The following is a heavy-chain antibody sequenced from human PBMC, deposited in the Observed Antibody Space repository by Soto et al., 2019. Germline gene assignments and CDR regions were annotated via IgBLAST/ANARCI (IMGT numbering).Heavy chain of an antibody. CDR2: IFPGDSDT. CDR1: GYTFTNYW. D-gene: IGHD3-16*01. CDR3: VRPNFGALTHFDF. Sequence: LGESLKISCKAIGYTFTNYWIGWVRQTPGKGLEWMGIIFPGDSDTRYNPSFEGQVTVSADESISTAYLQWNTLKASDTAMHHCVRPNFGALTHFDFWGQGTLVTVSS. V-gene: IGHV5-51*01. J-gene: IGHJ4*02.